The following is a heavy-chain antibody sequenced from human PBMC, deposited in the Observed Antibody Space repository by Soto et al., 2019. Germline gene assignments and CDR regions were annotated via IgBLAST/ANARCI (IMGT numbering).Heavy chain of an antibody. V-gene: IGHV4-31*03. Sequence: SETLSLTCTVSGGSISSGGYYWSWIRQHPGKGLEWIGYIYYSGSTYYNPSLKSRVTISVDTPKNQFSLKLSSVTAADTAVYYCASTASDSSSSYYYGMDVWGQGTTVTVSS. CDR1: GGSISSGGYY. J-gene: IGHJ6*02. CDR3: ASTASDSSSSYYYGMDV. CDR2: IYYSGST. D-gene: IGHD6-6*01.